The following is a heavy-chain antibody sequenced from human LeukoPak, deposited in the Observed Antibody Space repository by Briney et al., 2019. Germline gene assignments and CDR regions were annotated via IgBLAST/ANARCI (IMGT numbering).Heavy chain of an antibody. CDR2: IKKDGSEK. CDR1: GFTLSSHW. J-gene: IGHJ6*03. D-gene: IGHD3-10*01. CDR3: ARDSAAPFGAQYYYYYYYMDV. V-gene: IGHV3-7*01. Sequence: GGSLRLSCAASGFTLSSHWMAWVRQAPGKGLEWVANIKKDGSEKNYVDSVKGRFTISRDNAKNSLYLQMNSLRVEDTAVYYCARDSAAPFGAQYYYYYYYMDVWGKGTTVTVSS.